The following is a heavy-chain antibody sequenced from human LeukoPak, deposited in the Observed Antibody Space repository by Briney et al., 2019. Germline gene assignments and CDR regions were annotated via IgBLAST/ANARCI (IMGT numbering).Heavy chain of an antibody. D-gene: IGHD6-13*01. J-gene: IGHJ4*02. CDR1: GYTFTGYY. CDR2: IIPILGIA. CDR3: ARGDGIYGEAAAGILDY. Sequence: GASVKVSCKASGYTFTGYYMHWVRQAPGQGLEWMGRIIPILGIANYAQKFQGRVTITADKSTSTAYMELSSLRSEDTAVYYCARGDGIYGEAAAGILDYWGQGTLVTVSS. V-gene: IGHV1-69*04.